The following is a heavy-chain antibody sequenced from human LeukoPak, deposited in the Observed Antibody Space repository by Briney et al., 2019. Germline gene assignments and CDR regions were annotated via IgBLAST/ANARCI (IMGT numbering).Heavy chain of an antibody. V-gene: IGHV1-18*01. J-gene: IGHJ4*02. CDR3: ARELVPNYDILTGYYIDY. Sequence: GASVKVSCKASGYTFTSYGISWVRQAPGQGLEWMGWISAHNGNTNYAQKLQGRVTMTTDTSTSTAYMELRSLRSDDTAVYYCARELVPNYDILTGYYIDYWGQGTLVTVSS. CDR1: GYTFTSYG. D-gene: IGHD3-9*01. CDR2: ISAHNGNT.